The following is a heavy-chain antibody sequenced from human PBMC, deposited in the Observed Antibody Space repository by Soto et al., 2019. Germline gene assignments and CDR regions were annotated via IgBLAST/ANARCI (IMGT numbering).Heavy chain of an antibody. Sequence: SETLSLTCTVSGGSISSSSYYWGWIRQPPGKGLEWIGSIYYSGSTYYNPSLKSRVTISVDTSKNRFSLKLSSVTAADTAVYYCARRPTLYYYGSGSPYFDYWGQGTLVTVSS. CDR1: GGSISSSSYY. D-gene: IGHD3-10*01. V-gene: IGHV4-39*01. CDR2: IYYSGST. CDR3: ARRPTLYYYGSGSPYFDY. J-gene: IGHJ4*02.